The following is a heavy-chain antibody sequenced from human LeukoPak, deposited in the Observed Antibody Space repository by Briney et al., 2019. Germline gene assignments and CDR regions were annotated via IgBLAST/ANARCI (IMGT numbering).Heavy chain of an antibody. CDR2: ISGSGGST. J-gene: IGHJ2*01. V-gene: IGHV3-23*01. CDR1: GFTFSSYA. D-gene: IGHD4-17*01. Sequence: GGSLRLPCAASGFTFSSYAMSWVRQAPGKGLEWVSRISGSGGSTYYADSVKGRFTISRDNSKNTLYLQMDSLRAEDTAVYYCAKRVTNYWYFDLWGRGTLVTVSS. CDR3: AKRVTNYWYFDL.